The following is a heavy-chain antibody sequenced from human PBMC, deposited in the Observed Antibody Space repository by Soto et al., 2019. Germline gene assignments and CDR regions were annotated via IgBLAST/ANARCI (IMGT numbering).Heavy chain of an antibody. CDR1: GYPFTHYG. V-gene: IGHV1-18*01. J-gene: IGHJ4*02. CDR2: ISPYNGNT. CDR3: ARLLAPYTLWD. Sequence: GASVKVSCKSSGYPFTHYGITWVRQAPGQGLEWMGWISPYNGNTNYGQTLQGRVTLTTDTSTSTVYMELRSLRSDDTAMYYCARLLAPYTLWDWGQGTLVTVSS. D-gene: IGHD2-21*01.